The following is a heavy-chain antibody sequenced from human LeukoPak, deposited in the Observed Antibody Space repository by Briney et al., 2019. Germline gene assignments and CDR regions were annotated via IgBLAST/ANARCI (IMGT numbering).Heavy chain of an antibody. CDR3: AKDSKGYYDSSGYYSFFDY. CDR1: EFAFSTYN. J-gene: IGHJ4*02. D-gene: IGHD3-22*01. V-gene: IGHV3-48*01. Sequence: GGSLRLSCAASEFAFSTYNMNWVRQAPGKGLEWVSYISTGSSTTYYADSVKGRFTISRDNSKNTLYLQMNSLRAEDTAVYYCAKDSKGYYDSSGYYSFFDYWGQGTLVTVSS. CDR2: ISTGSSTT.